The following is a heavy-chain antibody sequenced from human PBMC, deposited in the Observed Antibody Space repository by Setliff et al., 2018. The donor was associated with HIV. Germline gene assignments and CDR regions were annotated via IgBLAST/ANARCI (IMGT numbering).Heavy chain of an antibody. V-gene: IGHV4-61*02. Sequence: LSLTCTVSGGSISSGTYYWSWIRQPAGKGLEWIGRIYTSGSTNYNPSLKSRVTISVDTSKNQFSLKLSSVTAADTAVYYCARQVGNKVLFDSWGQGTLVTVSS. J-gene: IGHJ4*02. CDR1: GGSISSGTYY. D-gene: IGHD7-27*01. CDR2: IYTSGST. CDR3: ARQVGNKVLFDS.